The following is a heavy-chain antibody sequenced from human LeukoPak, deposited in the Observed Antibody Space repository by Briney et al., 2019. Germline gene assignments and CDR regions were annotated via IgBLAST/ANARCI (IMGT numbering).Heavy chain of an antibody. CDR1: GYTFTAYY. D-gene: IGHD3-3*01. CDR3: ARAYYDFWSGYYFRFDY. CDR2: INPNSGGT. V-gene: IGHV1-2*02. Sequence: ASVKVSCKASGYTFTAYYMHWVRQAPGQGLEWMGRINPNSGGTNYAQKFQGRVTMTRDTSISTAYMELSRLRSDDTTVYYCARAYYDFWSGYYFRFDYWGQGTLVTVSS. J-gene: IGHJ4*02.